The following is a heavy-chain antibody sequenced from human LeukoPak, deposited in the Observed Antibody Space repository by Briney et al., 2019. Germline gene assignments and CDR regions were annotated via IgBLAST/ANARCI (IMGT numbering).Heavy chain of an antibody. CDR3: ARDSLPLGCSSTSCFNWFDP. Sequence: PGGSLRLSCAASGFTVRSNYMSWVRQAPGKGLEWVSIIYGGGSVFYADSVKGRFTISRDNSKNTLYLQMNSLRAEDTAVYYCARDSLPLGCSSTSCFNWFDPWGQGTLVTVSS. CDR1: GFTVRSNY. CDR2: IYGGGSV. V-gene: IGHV3-53*01. J-gene: IGHJ5*02. D-gene: IGHD2-2*01.